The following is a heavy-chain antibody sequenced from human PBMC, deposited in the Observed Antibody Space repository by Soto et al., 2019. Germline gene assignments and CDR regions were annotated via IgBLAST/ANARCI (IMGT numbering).Heavy chain of an antibody. J-gene: IGHJ4*02. Sequence: SETLSLTCSVSGDSISSYSWSWIRQPAGKGLEWIGRIYRGTSNYNPSLKSRLIMSLDTSKNHFSLKLRSVTAADTAVYYCARESLKESITMTVVIDHWGQGTQVTVSS. CDR3: ARESLKESITMTVVIDH. D-gene: IGHD3-22*01. CDR2: IYRGTS. CDR1: GDSISSYS. V-gene: IGHV4-4*07.